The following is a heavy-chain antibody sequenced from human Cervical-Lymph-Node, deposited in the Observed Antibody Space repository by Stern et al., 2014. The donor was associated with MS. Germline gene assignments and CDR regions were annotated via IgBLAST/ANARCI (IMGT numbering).Heavy chain of an antibody. V-gene: IGHV4-59*08. Sequence: VQLEESGPGLVKPSETLSLTCTVSGGSMNTYYWSWIRQPPGKGLEWIGYMFHSGSANYNPYLKSRVTISVDTSKTQFPLTLRSFTAADTAVYYCARRRNSFAFRDAFDIWGQGTMVTVSS. CDR3: ARRRNSFAFRDAFDI. CDR2: MFHSGSA. J-gene: IGHJ3*02. D-gene: IGHD3-16*01. CDR1: GGSMNTYY.